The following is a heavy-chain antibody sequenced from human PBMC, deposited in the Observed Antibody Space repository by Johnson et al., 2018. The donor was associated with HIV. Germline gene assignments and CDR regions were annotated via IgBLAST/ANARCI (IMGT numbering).Heavy chain of an antibody. CDR2: ISHDGINK. CDR3: ARAERSSSGVDAFDI. J-gene: IGHJ3*02. Sequence: VQLVESGGGLVQPGRSLRLSCAASGFTFSNYAMHWVRQAPGKGLEWVTLISHDGINKYYADSVKGRFTISRDNSKNTLYLQMNSLRAEDTAVYYCARAERSSSGVDAFDIWGQGTMVTVSS. V-gene: IGHV3-30-3*01. D-gene: IGHD6-6*01. CDR1: GFTFSNYA.